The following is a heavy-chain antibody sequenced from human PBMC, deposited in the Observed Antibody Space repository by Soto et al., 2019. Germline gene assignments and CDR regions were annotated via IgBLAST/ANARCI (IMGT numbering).Heavy chain of an antibody. CDR2: IWYDGSNK. CDR3: ARDHGHFDY. V-gene: IGHV3-33*01. CDR1: GFTFSSYG. J-gene: IGHJ4*02. Sequence: QVQLVESGGGVVQPGRSLRLSCAASGFTFSSYGMHWVRQAPGKGLEWVAVIWYDGSNKYYADSVKGRFTISRDNSKNTLYLQMNNLRAEDTAVYYCARDHGHFDYWGQGTLVTVSS.